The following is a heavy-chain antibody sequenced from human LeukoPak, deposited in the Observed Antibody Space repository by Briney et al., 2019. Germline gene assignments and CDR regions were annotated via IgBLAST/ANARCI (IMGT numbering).Heavy chain of an antibody. D-gene: IGHD3-10*01. CDR1: GGTFSSYA. CDR2: IIPIFGTA. J-gene: IGHJ6*03. V-gene: IGHV1-69*06. Sequence: GASVKVSCKASGGTFSSYAISWVRQAPGQGLEWMGGIIPIFGTANYAQKFQGRVTITADKSTSTAYMELSSLRSEDTAVYYCARVGRTMAYYYYYYMDVWGKGTTVTVSS. CDR3: ARVGRTMAYYYYYYMDV.